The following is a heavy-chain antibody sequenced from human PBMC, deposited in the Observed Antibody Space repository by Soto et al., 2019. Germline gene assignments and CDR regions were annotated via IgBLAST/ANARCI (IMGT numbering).Heavy chain of an antibody. CDR1: GFTFSSYS. J-gene: IGHJ6*02. CDR2: ISSSSSYI. D-gene: IGHD3-3*01. V-gene: IGHV3-21*01. Sequence: GGSLRLSCAASGFTFSSYSMNWVRQAPGKGLEWVSSISSSSSYIYYADSVKGRFTISRDNAKNSLYLQMNSLRAEDTAVYYCARDSSATLDYYDFWSGYFMDVWGQGTTVTVSS. CDR3: ARDSSATLDYYDFWSGYFMDV.